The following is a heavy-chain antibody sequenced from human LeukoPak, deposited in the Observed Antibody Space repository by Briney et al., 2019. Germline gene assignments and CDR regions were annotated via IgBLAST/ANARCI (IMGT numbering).Heavy chain of an antibody. J-gene: IGHJ5*02. Sequence: ASVKVSCKASGYTFTGYYMHWVRQAPGQGLEWMGWINTKSGATNYAQNFQGRVTMTTDTSMSTAYMELSRLTSDDTAVYYCARAGGRSWFDPWGQGTLVTVSS. V-gene: IGHV1-2*02. CDR1: GYTFTGYY. CDR3: ARAGGRSWFDP. CDR2: INTKSGAT.